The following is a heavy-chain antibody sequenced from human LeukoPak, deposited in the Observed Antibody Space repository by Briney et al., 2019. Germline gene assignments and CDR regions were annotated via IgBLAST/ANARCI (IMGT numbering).Heavy chain of an antibody. D-gene: IGHD2-2*01. CDR1: GGSIGSGDYY. CDR2: IYYSGST. Sequence: SETLSLTCTVSGGSIGSGDYYWSRIRQPPGKGLEWIGYIYYSGSTYYNPSLQSRVTISVDTSKNQFSLKLSSVTAADTAVYYCARETRCSSTSCYRAEYFQHWGQGTLVTVSS. CDR3: ARETRCSSTSCYRAEYFQH. V-gene: IGHV4-30-4*08. J-gene: IGHJ1*01.